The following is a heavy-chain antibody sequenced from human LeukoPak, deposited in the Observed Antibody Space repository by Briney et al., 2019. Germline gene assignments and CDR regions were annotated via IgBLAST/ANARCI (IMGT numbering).Heavy chain of an antibody. D-gene: IGHD4-17*01. CDR3: AGRTTVTSYYFDY. CDR2: IYYSGST. V-gene: IGHV4-39*07. CDR1: GGSISSSNFY. J-gene: IGHJ4*02. Sequence: SETLSLTCTVSGGSISSSNFYWGWIRQPPGKGLEWIGSIYYSGSTYYNPSLKSRVTISVDTSKNQFSLKLSSVTAADTAVYYCAGRTTVTSYYFDYWGQGTLVTVSS.